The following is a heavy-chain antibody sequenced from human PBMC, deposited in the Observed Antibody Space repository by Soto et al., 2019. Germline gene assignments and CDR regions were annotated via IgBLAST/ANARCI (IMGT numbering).Heavy chain of an antibody. CDR3: ARDLSYWSLLIDY. J-gene: IGHJ4*02. CDR2: LWSNGITR. CDR1: GFSLSRYG. V-gene: IGHV3-33*01. Sequence: GGSLRLSCTASGFSLSRYGLHWIRQAPGKGLEWVAGLWSNGITRSYADSVKGRFTISRDTPENMLYLQMNSLGAEDTAVYYCARDLSYWSLLIDYWGQGTLVTVSA. D-gene: IGHD2-8*02.